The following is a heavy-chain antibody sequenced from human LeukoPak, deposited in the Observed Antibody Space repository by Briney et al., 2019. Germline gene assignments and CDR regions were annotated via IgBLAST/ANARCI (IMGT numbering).Heavy chain of an antibody. V-gene: IGHV3-74*01. CDR3: ARDRGPRTGFMVREAYDY. D-gene: IGHD3-10*01. CDR2: INTDGSIT. CDR1: GFTFSDYW. J-gene: IGHJ4*02. Sequence: GGSLGLSCAASGFTFSDYWIHWVRQAPGKGLVWVSRINTDGSITNYADSVKGRFSIYRDNAKNTLYLQMSSLRAEDTAVYYCARDRGPRTGFMVREAYDYWGQGTLVTVSS.